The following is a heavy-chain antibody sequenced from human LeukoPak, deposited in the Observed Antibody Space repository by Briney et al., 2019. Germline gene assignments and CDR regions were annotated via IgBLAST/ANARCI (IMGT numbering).Heavy chain of an antibody. D-gene: IGHD6-13*01. CDR3: ARWSSFYYYYLDV. CDR1: GGSISSYY. CDR2: IYYSGST. Sequence: SETLSLTCTVSGGSISSYYWSWIRQPPGKGLEWIGYIYYSGSTNYNPSLKSRVTISVDTSKNQFSLKLSSVTAADTAVYYCARWSSFYYYYLDVWGKGTTVTVSS. J-gene: IGHJ6*03. V-gene: IGHV4-59*01.